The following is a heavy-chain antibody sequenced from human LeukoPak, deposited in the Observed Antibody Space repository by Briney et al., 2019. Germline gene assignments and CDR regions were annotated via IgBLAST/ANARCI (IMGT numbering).Heavy chain of an antibody. V-gene: IGHV3-7*01. Sequence: GGSLRLSCAASGFTFSNYWMSWVRQAPGKGLEWVANIKQDGSEKYYMDSVEGRFTISRDNAKNSLYLQMNSLRAEDSAVYYCARGPLSGSYGSRYFDLWGRGTLVTVSS. D-gene: IGHD1-26*01. CDR2: IKQDGSEK. CDR1: GFTFSNYW. J-gene: IGHJ2*01. CDR3: ARGPLSGSYGSRYFDL.